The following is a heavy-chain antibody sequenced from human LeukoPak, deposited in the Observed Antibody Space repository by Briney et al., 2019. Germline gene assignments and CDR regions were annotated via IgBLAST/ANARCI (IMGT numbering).Heavy chain of an antibody. CDR1: GGSISSSSYY. CDR3: ARGGAAAGTNNWFDP. CDR2: IYYSGST. Sequence: SETLSLTCTVSGGSISSSSYYWGWIRQPPGKGLEWIGSIYYSGSTYHNPSLKSRVTISVDTSKNQFSLKLSSVTAADTAVYYCARGGAAAGTNNWFDPWGQGTLVTVSS. V-gene: IGHV4-39*01. D-gene: IGHD6-13*01. J-gene: IGHJ5*02.